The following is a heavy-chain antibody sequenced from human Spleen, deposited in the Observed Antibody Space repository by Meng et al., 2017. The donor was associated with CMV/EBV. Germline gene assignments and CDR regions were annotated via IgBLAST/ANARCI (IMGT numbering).Heavy chain of an antibody. V-gene: IGHV2-5*01. CDR2: IYWTGDK. J-gene: IGHJ4*02. Sequence: SGPTLVKPTQTLTLTCTFSGFSLSTSEVGVGWVRQPPGKALEWLALIYWTGDKRYSPSLKSRPTITRDTSRNQVVLTMTNMDPVDTATYYCTHEVRWRQLAYWGQGTLVTVSS. D-gene: IGHD5-24*01. CDR3: THEVRWRQLAY. CDR1: GFSLSTSEVG.